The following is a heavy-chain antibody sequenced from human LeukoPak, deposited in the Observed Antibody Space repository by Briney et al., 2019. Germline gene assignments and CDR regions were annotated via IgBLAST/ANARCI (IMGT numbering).Heavy chain of an antibody. V-gene: IGHV4-39*07. CDR2: IYYSGST. D-gene: IGHD1-1*01. CDR3: ARDRTHNFYYYGMDV. Sequence: SETLSLTCTVSGGSISSSSYYWGWIRQPPGKELEWIGSIYYSGSTFYNPSLQSRVTVSVDTSNNQFSLRLNSVTAADTAVYYCARDRTHNFYYYGMDVWGQGTTVSVSS. J-gene: IGHJ6*02. CDR1: GGSISSSSYY.